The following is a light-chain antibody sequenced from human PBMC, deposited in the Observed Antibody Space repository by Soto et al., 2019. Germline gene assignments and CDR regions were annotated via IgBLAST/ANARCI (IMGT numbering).Light chain of an antibody. V-gene: IGKV1-5*01. Sequence: DIQMTQAPSTISASVGDRVTITCRASQSINAWLAWYQQKPGKAPKLLIYDVSTSDSGVPSRFSGSASGTEFTLTISSLESDDFATYYCQQYHRYSTFGQGTRVDIK. CDR1: QSINAW. CDR3: QQYHRYST. J-gene: IGKJ1*01. CDR2: DVS.